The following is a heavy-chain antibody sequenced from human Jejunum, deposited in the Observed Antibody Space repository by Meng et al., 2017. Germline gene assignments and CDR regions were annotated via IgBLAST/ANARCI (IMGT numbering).Heavy chain of an antibody. Sequence: ASVKVSCKVSGYTFTDLSIHWVRQSPGRGLEWMGGFDPEDGETIYAQKFQGRVTMTEDTSTDTAFVELSSLRSDDTAVYYCATHLPRYFDSSAYYYASDYWGQGTLVTVSS. CDR2: FDPEDGET. CDR3: ATHLPRYFDSSAYYYASDY. J-gene: IGHJ4*02. V-gene: IGHV1-24*01. D-gene: IGHD3-22*01. CDR1: GYTFTDLS.